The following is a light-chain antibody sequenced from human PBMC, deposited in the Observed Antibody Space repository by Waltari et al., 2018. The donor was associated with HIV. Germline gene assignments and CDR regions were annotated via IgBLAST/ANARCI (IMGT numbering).Light chain of an antibody. J-gene: IGLJ3*02. V-gene: IGLV8-61*01. CDR2: STS. CDR3: VLYIRSGTWV. CDR1: SESVSTSYY. Sequence: QTVVTQEPSFSVSPGGTVTLTCGLTSESVSTSYYPSWYQQTPGQAPPTLIYSTSTRSSGVPDRFAGAILGNKAALTITGAQADDESDYYCVLYIRSGTWVFGGGTKLTVL.